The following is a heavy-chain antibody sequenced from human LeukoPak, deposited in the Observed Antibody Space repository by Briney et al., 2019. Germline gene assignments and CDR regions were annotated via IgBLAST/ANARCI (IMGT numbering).Heavy chain of an antibody. Sequence: GGSLRLSCAASGFTFSSYGMHWVRQAPGKGLEWVAFIRYDGNNKYYADSVKGRFTISRDNSKNTLYLQMNSLRAEDTAVYYCAKDRLKYCGGDCAYFDYWGQGTLVTVSS. V-gene: IGHV3-30*02. CDR1: GFTFSSYG. D-gene: IGHD2-21*02. J-gene: IGHJ4*02. CDR3: AKDRLKYCGGDCAYFDY. CDR2: IRYDGNNK.